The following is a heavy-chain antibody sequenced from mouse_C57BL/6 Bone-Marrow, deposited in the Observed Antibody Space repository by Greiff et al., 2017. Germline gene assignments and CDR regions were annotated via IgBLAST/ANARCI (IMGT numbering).Heavy chain of an antibody. D-gene: IGHD2-5*01. Sequence: VKLVESGPGLVQPSQSLSITCTVSGFSLTSYGVHWVRQSPGKGLEWLGVIWSGGSTDYNAAFISRLSISKYNSKSQVFFKMNSLQADDTAIYYCARNYYSNYDYFDYWGQGTTLTVSS. CDR2: IWSGGST. CDR3: ARNYYSNYDYFDY. CDR1: GFSLTSYG. J-gene: IGHJ2*01. V-gene: IGHV2-2*01.